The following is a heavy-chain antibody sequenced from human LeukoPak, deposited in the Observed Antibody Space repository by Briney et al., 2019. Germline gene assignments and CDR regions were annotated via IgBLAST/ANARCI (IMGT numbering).Heavy chain of an antibody. J-gene: IGHJ4*02. CDR1: GFTFRSFG. CDR2: ISSNGGST. CDR3: VKVYAAIVFDY. D-gene: IGHD2-2*01. Sequence: GGSLRLSCSASGFTFRSFGMHWVRQAPGQGLEYVSGISSNGGSTYYADSVKGRFIISRDNSKNTLYLQMSSLRAEDTAVYYCVKVYAAIVFDYWGQGTLVTVSS. V-gene: IGHV3-64D*09.